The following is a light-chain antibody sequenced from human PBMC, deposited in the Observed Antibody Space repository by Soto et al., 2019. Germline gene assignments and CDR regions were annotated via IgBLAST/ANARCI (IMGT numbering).Light chain of an antibody. J-gene: IGKJ5*01. CDR1: QSVSGY. CDR2: ADS. V-gene: IGKV3D-15*01. CDR3: QQYHDWPPIT. Sequence: EILLTQSQATLSLSPGETATLSCRASQSVSGYIGWYQQKPGQAPRLLIYADSNRATGIPARFSGSGSGTEFTLTISSLQSEDFVVYYCQQYHDWPPITFGQGTRLEIK.